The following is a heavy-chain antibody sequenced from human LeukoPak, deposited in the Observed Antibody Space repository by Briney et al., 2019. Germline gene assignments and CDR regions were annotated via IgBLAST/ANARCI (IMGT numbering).Heavy chain of an antibody. CDR2: ISTTSSYI. Sequence: PGGSLRLSCAASGFTFSSYSMNRVRQAPGKGLEWVSSISTTSSYIYYADSVKGRFTISRDNAKNSLYLQMNSLRAEDTAVYYCARDGGGYYPYYYYYYMDVWGKGTTVTVSS. J-gene: IGHJ6*03. V-gene: IGHV3-21*01. CDR1: GFTFSSYS. CDR3: ARDGGGYYPYYYYYYMDV. D-gene: IGHD1-26*01.